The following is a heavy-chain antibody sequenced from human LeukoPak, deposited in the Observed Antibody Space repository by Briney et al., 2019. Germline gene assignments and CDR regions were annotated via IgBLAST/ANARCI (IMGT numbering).Heavy chain of an antibody. CDR1: GFTFSRYA. J-gene: IGHJ4*02. V-gene: IGHV3-30*02. D-gene: IGHD3-10*01. CDR2: IWHDASNA. Sequence: GGSLRLACAASGFTFSRYAMHWVRQAPGKGLEWVAFIWHDASNAYYADSVKGRYTISRDNSKNTLYLQMNSLRTEDTAVYYCAKIRGEIDYWGQGILVTVSS. CDR3: AKIRGEIDY.